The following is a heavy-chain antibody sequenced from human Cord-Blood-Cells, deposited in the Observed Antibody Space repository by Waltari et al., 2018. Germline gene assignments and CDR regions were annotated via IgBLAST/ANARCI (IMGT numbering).Heavy chain of an antibody. CDR3: ARGGGSYYNWFDP. V-gene: IGHV4-34*01. J-gene: IGHJ5*02. D-gene: IGHD1-26*01. CDR1: GGSFIGYY. CDR2: INHSGST. Sequence: QVQLQQWGAGLLKPSETLSLTCAVYGGSFIGYYWSWNPQPPGKGLEWIGEINHSGSTNYNPSLKSRVTISVDTSKNQFSLKLSSVTAADTAVYYCARGGGSYYNWFDPWGQGTLVTVSS.